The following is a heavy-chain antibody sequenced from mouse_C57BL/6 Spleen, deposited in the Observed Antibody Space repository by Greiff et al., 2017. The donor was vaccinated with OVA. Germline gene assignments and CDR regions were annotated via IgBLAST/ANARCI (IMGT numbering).Heavy chain of an antibody. D-gene: IGHD1-1*01. Sequence: VKLQESGPGLVAPSQSLSITCTVSGFSLTSYGVDWVRQPPGQGLEWLGVIWGGGSTNYNSALMSRLSISKDNSKSQVFLKMNSLQTDDTAMYYCAKRGSKAWCAYWGQGTLVTVSA. J-gene: IGHJ3*01. CDR3: AKRGSKAWCAY. CDR2: IWGGGST. CDR1: GFSLTSYG. V-gene: IGHV2-9*01.